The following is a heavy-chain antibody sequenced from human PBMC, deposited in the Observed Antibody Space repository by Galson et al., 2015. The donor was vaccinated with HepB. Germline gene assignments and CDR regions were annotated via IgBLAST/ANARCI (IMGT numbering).Heavy chain of an antibody. CDR2: IIPIFGTA. Sequence: SVKVSCKASGGTFSSYAISWVRQAPGQGLEWMGGIIPIFGTANYAQKFQGRVTITADESTSTAYMELSSLRSEDTAVYYCARDLYGSSGFDPWGQGTLVTVPS. D-gene: IGHD6-6*01. V-gene: IGHV1-69*13. J-gene: IGHJ5*02. CDR3: ARDLYGSSGFDP. CDR1: GGTFSSYA.